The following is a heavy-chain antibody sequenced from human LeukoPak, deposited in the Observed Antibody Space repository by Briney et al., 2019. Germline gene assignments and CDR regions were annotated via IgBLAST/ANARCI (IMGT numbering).Heavy chain of an antibody. Sequence: PSQTLSLTCTVSGDFISSDTYYWTWIRQPAGKGLEWIGRIYASGSTTYNASLKSRVTISLDTSKNHFSLKLSSVTAADTAVYYCAGTRRYCSGGSCYNWFDPWGQGTLVTVSS. CDR3: AGTRRYCSGGSCYNWFDP. J-gene: IGHJ5*02. CDR1: GDFISSDTYY. D-gene: IGHD2-15*01. V-gene: IGHV4-61*02. CDR2: IYASGST.